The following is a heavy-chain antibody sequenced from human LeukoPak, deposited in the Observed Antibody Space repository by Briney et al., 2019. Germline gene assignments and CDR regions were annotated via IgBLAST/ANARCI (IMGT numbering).Heavy chain of an antibody. CDR3: ARGGSRQYNF. J-gene: IGHJ4*02. CDR1: GFIFNNYA. Sequence: PGGSLRLSCAGSGFIFNNYAMHWVRQPPGKGLEWVSGISWNSGSIDYADSVKGRFTISRDNAKDSLYLQMNSLRVEDTAVYYCARGGSRQYNFWGQGTPVTVSS. V-gene: IGHV3-9*01. D-gene: IGHD5-18*01. CDR2: ISWNSGSI.